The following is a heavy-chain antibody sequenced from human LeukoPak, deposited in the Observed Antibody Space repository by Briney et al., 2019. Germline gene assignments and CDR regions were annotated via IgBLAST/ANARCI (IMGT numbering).Heavy chain of an antibody. V-gene: IGHV3-23*01. CDR1: GFTFSSYG. J-gene: IGHJ6*03. CDR2: ISGSGGST. Sequence: GGTLRLSCAASGFTFSSYGMSWVRQAPGKGLEWVSAISGSGGSTYYADSVKGRFTISRDNSKNTLYLQMNSLKTEDTAVYYCTRVIGSARGVENYYYMDVWGKGTTVTISS. CDR3: TRVIGSARGVENYYYMDV. D-gene: IGHD3-10*01.